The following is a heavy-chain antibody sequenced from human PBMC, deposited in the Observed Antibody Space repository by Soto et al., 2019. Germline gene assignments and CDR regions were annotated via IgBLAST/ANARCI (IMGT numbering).Heavy chain of an antibody. J-gene: IGHJ4*02. V-gene: IGHV3-74*01. CDR1: GFTFSSYG. CDR2: MNSDGIST. D-gene: IGHD3-22*01. Sequence: EVQLVESGGGLVQPGGSLRLSCAASGFTFSSYGRHWVPQAPGKGLVWVSRMNSDGISTSYADSVKGRFTISRDNAKNTLYLQMNSLRAEDTAVYYCAIRASYYDSSGYFDYWGQGTLVTVSS. CDR3: AIRASYYDSSGYFDY.